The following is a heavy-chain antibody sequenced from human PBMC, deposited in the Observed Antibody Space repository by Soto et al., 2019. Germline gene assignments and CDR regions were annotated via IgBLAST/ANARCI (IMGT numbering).Heavy chain of an antibody. J-gene: IGHJ2*01. CDR3: AKSGWGVGVPTVNSYFDL. CDR2: ISGSGGST. Sequence: PGGSLRLSCAASGCTFSGHAGSWVRKAPGKGLEWVSAISGSGGSTYYADSVEGRFTTSRDNSKTRLYLQMNGLRAEDTAVYHCAKSGWGVGVPTVNSYFDLWRRGTLVTVFS. CDR1: GCTFSGHA. D-gene: IGHD2-21*01. V-gene: IGHV3-23*01.